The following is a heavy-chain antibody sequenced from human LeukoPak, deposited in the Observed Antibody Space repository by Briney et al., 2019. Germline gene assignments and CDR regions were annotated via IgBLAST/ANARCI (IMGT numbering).Heavy chain of an antibody. D-gene: IGHD1-26*01. CDR2: ISRSSSYI. CDR3: ARDEDAIVGAIDDY. Sequence: GGSLRLSCAASGFTFSSYSMNWVRQAPGKGLEWVSSISRSSSYIYYADSVKGRFTISRDNAKNSLYLQMNSLRAEDTAVYYCARDEDAIVGAIDDYWGQGTLVTVSS. V-gene: IGHV3-21*01. CDR1: GFTFSSYS. J-gene: IGHJ4*02.